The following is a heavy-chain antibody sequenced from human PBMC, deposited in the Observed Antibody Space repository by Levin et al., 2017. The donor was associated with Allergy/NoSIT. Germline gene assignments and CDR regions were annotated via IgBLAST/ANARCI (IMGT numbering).Heavy chain of an antibody. CDR2: IIPIFGTA. CDR1: GGTFSSYA. J-gene: IGHJ4*02. Sequence: VASVKVSCKASGGTFSSYAISWVRQAPGQGLEWMGGIIPIFGTANYAQKFQGRVTITADESTSTAYMELSSLRSEDTAVYYCALGSPYCGGDCYYPFDYWGQGTLVTVSS. V-gene: IGHV1-69*13. CDR3: ALGSPYCGGDCYYPFDY. D-gene: IGHD2-21*02.